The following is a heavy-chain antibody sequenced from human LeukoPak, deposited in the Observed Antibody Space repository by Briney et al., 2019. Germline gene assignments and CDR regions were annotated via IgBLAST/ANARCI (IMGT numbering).Heavy chain of an antibody. CDR1: GFTFSSYS. Sequence: GGSLRLSCAASGFTFSSYSMNWVRQAPGKGLEWVSSISSSSSYIYYADSVKGRFTTSRDNAKNSLYLQMNSLRAEDTAVYYCARDRYRGSGSYSYYWGQGTLVTVSS. J-gene: IGHJ4*02. CDR3: ARDRYRGSGSYSYY. CDR2: ISSSSSYI. V-gene: IGHV3-21*01. D-gene: IGHD1-26*01.